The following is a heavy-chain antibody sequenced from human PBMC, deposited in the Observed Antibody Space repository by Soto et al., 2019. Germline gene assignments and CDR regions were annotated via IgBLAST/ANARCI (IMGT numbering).Heavy chain of an antibody. CDR1: GYTFTSYA. V-gene: IGHV1-3*01. D-gene: IGHD1-26*01. CDR2: INAGDGNT. Sequence: GASVKVSCKASGYTFTSYAMHWVRQAPGQRLEWMGWINAGDGNTKYSQKFQGRVTITGDTSTSTAYMELSSLRSEDTAVYYCARISIGSTFDYWGQGTLVTVSS. CDR3: ARISIGSTFDY. J-gene: IGHJ4*02.